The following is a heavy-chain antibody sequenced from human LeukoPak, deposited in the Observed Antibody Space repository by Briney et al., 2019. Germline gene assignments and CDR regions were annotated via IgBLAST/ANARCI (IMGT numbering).Heavy chain of an antibody. CDR3: ARPGEGDNWNPWVV. Sequence: SGGSLRLSCAASGFTFSSYAMSWVRQAPGKGLEWVSAISGSGGSTYYADSVKGRFTISRDNSKNTLYLQMNSLRAEDTAVYYCARPGEGDNWNPWVVWGQGTLVTVSS. D-gene: IGHD1-20*01. CDR2: ISGSGGST. J-gene: IGHJ4*02. V-gene: IGHV3-23*01. CDR1: GFTFSSYA.